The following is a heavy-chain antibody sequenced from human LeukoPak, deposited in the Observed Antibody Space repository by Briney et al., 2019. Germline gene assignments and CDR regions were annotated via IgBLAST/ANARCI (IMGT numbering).Heavy chain of an antibody. CDR2: IWYDGSNK. CDR3: ARDAESSGYYEQGIDY. V-gene: IGHV3-33*01. CDR1: GLTFSSYG. D-gene: IGHD3-22*01. J-gene: IGHJ4*02. Sequence: PGGSLRPSCAASGLTFSSYGMHWVRQAPGKGLEWVAVIWYDGSNKYYADSVRGRFTISRDNSKNTLYLQMNSLRAEDTAVYYCARDAESSGYYEQGIDYWGQGTLVTVSS.